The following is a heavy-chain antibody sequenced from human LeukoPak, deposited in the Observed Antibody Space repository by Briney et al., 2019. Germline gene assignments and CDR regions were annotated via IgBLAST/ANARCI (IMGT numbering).Heavy chain of an antibody. D-gene: IGHD6-13*01. J-gene: IGHJ4*02. CDR1: GFIFSTYA. Sequence: GGSLRLSCATSGFIFSTYALSWVRQAPGKGLEGASSISGSGGSTYHADSVKGRLTISRDSSKNTPYLQMNSLRAEDTAIYYCARVIRAAPGKGYFDYWGQGTLVTVSS. CDR3: ARVIRAAPGKGYFDY. V-gene: IGHV3-23*01. CDR2: ISGSGGST.